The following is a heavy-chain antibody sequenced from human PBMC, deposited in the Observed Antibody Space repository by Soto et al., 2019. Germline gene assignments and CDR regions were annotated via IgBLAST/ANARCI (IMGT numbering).Heavy chain of an antibody. V-gene: IGHV4-4*02. CDR2: IYHSGST. D-gene: IGHD3-10*01. CDR1: GGSIRSSNW. J-gene: IGHJ4*02. CDR3: AKIPAPGNRYFDY. Sequence: SETLSLTCAVSGGSIRSSNWWIWVRQPPGKGLEWIGEIYHSGSTNYNPSLMSRVTISVDKSKNQFSLKLTPVTAADTAVYYCAKIPAPGNRYFDYWGQGTLVTVSS.